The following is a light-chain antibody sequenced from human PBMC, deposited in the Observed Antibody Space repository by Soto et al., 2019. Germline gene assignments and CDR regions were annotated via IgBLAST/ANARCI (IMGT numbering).Light chain of an antibody. V-gene: IGKV3-20*01. CDR1: QSVRSSY. J-gene: IGKJ1*01. CDR2: GVS. Sequence: EIVLTQSPGTLSLSLGERATLSCRASQSVRSSYLAWLQQKPGQAPRLLIYGVSSRATGIPDRFSGSGSGTDFTLTISSLEPEYFAVYYCQQYDSPWTFGQGTKVEIK. CDR3: QQYDSPWT.